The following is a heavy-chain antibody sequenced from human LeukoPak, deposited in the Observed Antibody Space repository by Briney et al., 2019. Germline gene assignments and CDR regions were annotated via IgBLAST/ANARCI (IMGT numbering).Heavy chain of an antibody. V-gene: IGHV4-34*01. CDR1: GGSFSGYY. CDR2: INHSGST. CDR3: AREGHGMDV. Sequence: SETLSLTCAVYGGSFSGYYWSWICQPPGKGLEWIGEINHSGSTNYNPSLKSRVTISVDTSKNQFSLKLSSVTAADTAVYYCAREGHGMDVWGKGTTVTVSS. J-gene: IGHJ6*04.